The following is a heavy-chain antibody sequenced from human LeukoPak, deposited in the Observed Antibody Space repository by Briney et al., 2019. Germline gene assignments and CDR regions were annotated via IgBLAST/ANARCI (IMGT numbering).Heavy chain of an antibody. CDR2: IYYSGSS. CDR3: ARDSGDYLDY. V-gene: IGHV4-59*01. D-gene: IGHD4-17*01. Sequence: PSETLSLTCTVSGGSINNYYWSWIRQPPGKGLEWIGYIYYSGSSNYIPSLRSRVTISVGTSKNQFSLMLNSVTAADTAVYYCARDSGDYLDYWGQGTLVIVSS. CDR1: GGSINNYY. J-gene: IGHJ4*02.